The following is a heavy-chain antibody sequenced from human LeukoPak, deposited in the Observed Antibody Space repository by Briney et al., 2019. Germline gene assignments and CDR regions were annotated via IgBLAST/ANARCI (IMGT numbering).Heavy chain of an antibody. J-gene: IGHJ4*02. CDR2: IYYSGST. V-gene: IGHV4-39*07. CDR3: AKSPPGGYSYGWFDY. D-gene: IGHD5-18*01. CDR1: GGSISSSSYY. Sequence: ETLSLTCTVSGGSISSSSYYWGWIRQPPGKGLEWIGSIYYSGSTYYNPSLKSRVTISVDTSKNQFSLRLSSVTAADTAVYYCAKSPPGGYSYGWFDYWGQGTLVTVSS.